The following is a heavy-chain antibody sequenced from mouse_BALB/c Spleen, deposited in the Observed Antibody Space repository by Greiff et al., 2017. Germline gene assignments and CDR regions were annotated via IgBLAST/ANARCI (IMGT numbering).Heavy chain of an antibody. CDR1: GFSLTSYG. CDR2: IWSGGST. D-gene: IGHD2-1*01. J-gene: IGHJ4*01. V-gene: IGHV2-2*02. CDR3: ARRIYYGNYDAMDY. Sequence: QVQLKQSGPGLVQPSQSLSITCTVSGFSLTSYGVHWVRQSPGKGLEWLGVIWSGGSTDYNAAFISRLSISKDNSESQVFFQMNSLQANDTAIYYCARRIYYGNYDAMDYWGQGTSVTVSS.